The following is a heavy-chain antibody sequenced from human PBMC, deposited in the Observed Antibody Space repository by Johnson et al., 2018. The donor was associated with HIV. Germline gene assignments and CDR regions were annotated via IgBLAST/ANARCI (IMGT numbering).Heavy chain of an antibody. D-gene: IGHD6-19*01. CDR2: ISYDGSNK. J-gene: IGHJ3*02. Sequence: VQLVESGGGVVQPGRSLRLSCAASGFTFTTYAIHWVRQAPGKGLEWVAVISYDGSNKYYADSVKGRFTISRDNSKNTLYLQMNSLRAEDTAVYYCARDHEQWLATHGYAFDIWGQGTMVTVSS. CDR3: ARDHEQWLATHGYAFDI. CDR1: GFTFTTYA. V-gene: IGHV3-30-3*01.